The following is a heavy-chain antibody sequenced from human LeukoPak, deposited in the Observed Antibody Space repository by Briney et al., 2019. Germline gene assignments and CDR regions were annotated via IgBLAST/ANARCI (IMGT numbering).Heavy chain of an antibody. CDR1: GFTFSTHW. J-gene: IGHJ4*02. V-gene: IGHV3-23*01. Sequence: PGGSLRLSCAASGFTFSTHWMSWVRQAPGKGLEWVAGISDSGGRTKYADSVKGRFTISRDNSKNTLYLQMNSLRAEDTAVYFCAKRGVVIRVILVGFHKEAYYFDSWGQGALVTVSS. CDR2: ISDSGGRT. D-gene: IGHD3-22*01. CDR3: AKRGVVIRVILVGFHKEAYYFDS.